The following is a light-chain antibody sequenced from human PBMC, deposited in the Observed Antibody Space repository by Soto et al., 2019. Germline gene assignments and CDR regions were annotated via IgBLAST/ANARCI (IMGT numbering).Light chain of an antibody. CDR3: MHSIQFPRT. CDR2: DVS. J-gene: IGKJ1*01. V-gene: IGKV2D-29*01. CDR1: QSLLHSDGKTY. Sequence: DVVMTQTPLSLSITPGQPASISCKSSQSLLHSDGKTYLYWYLQRPGQPPQLLIYDVSNRFSGVTDRFTGRGSGTDFTLKISRVEAEDVWVYYCMHSIQFPRTFGQGTKVEIK.